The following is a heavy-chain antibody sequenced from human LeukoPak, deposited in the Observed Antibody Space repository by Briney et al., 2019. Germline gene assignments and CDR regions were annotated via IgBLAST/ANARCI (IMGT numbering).Heavy chain of an antibody. CDR3: AREPPFQATIFGVDAKFGMDV. CDR1: GFTVSSNY. CDR2: ISNSSSYI. Sequence: PGGSLRLSCAASGFTVSSNYMSWVRQAPGKGLEWVSSISNSSSYIFYADSVEGRFTISRDDAKNSLYLQMNSLRAEDTAIYYCAREPPFQATIFGVDAKFGMDVWGQGTTVTVSS. V-gene: IGHV3-21*01. D-gene: IGHD3-3*01. J-gene: IGHJ6*02.